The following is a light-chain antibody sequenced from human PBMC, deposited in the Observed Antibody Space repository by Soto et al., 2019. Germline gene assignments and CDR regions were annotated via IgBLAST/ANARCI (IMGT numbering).Light chain of an antibody. CDR3: HQYSSSRRT. V-gene: IGKV3-20*01. CDR1: QSVKSSY. CDR2: GTS. J-gene: IGKJ1*01. Sequence: EIVLTQSPGTLSLSPGERATLPCRASQSVKSSYLAWYQHKPGQAPRLLIYGTSSRATGIPDRFSGSGSGTDFTLTISRLEPEDFAVYYCHQYSSSRRTFGQGTKVDIK.